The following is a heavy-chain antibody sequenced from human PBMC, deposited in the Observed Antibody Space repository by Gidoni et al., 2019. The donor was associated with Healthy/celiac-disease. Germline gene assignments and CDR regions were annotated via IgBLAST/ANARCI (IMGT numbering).Heavy chain of an antibody. V-gene: IGHV3-48*03. D-gene: IGHD6-6*01. Sequence: EVQLVESGGGLVQPGGSLRLSCAASGFTFSSYEMNWVRQAPGKGLEWVSYISSSGSTIYYADSVKGRFTISRDNAKNSLYLQMNSLRAEDTAVYYCARDLAGGDSSSLYNFDYWGQGTLVTVSS. CDR3: ARDLAGGDSSSLYNFDY. CDR2: ISSSGSTI. CDR1: GFTFSSYE. J-gene: IGHJ4*02.